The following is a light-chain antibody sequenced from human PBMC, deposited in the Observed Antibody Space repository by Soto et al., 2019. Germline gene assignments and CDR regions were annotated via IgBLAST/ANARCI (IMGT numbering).Light chain of an antibody. Sequence: IQMTQSPSSLSASVGDRDTITCRSSQGIKHDVGWDQQKPGKAPKLLIYASSSLQRGVPSRFSGRRSGTDFTLTISSLQPEDFATYYCLQDYNYPYTFGQGTKVDIK. CDR1: QGIKHD. CDR3: LQDYNYPYT. J-gene: IGKJ2*01. CDR2: ASS. V-gene: IGKV1-6*01.